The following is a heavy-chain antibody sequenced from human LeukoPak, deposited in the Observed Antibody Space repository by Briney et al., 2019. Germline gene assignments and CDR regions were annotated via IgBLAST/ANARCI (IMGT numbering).Heavy chain of an antibody. V-gene: IGHV3-23*01. CDR3: AKDQSSHYYDSSGFPDY. J-gene: IGHJ4*02. CDR2: ISGGAGST. D-gene: IGHD3-22*01. Sequence: TGGSLRLSCAASGFTFSSYAMSWVRQAPGKGLEWVSAISGGAGSTYYAVSVKGRFTVSRDNSKNTLYLQMNSLRAEDTAVYYCAKDQSSHYYDSSGFPDYWGQGTLVTVSS. CDR1: GFTFSSYA.